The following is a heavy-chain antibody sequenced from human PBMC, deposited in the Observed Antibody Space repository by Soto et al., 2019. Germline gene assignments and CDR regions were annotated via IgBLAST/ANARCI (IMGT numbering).Heavy chain of an antibody. Sequence: PGESLKISCRTSGYRFTSYWIAWVRQMPGRGLEWMGIIFPSDSDTRYSPSFQGQVTISADRSTSTVFLQWASLKASDTAVYFCARKDKSGYFNWFDPWGQGTLVTVSS. CDR1: GYRFTSYW. J-gene: IGHJ5*02. CDR3: ARKDKSGYFNWFDP. CDR2: IFPSDSDT. D-gene: IGHD3-22*01. V-gene: IGHV5-51*01.